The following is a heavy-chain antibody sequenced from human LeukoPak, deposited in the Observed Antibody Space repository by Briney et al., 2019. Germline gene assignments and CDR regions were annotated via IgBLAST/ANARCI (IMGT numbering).Heavy chain of an antibody. CDR3: ARDAPYYYDSSGYLGHDY. CDR1: GFTFSSYG. CDR2: ISSSSSYI. Sequence: PGGSLRLSCAASGFTFSSYGMHWVRQAPGKGPEWVSSISSSSSYIYYADSVKGRFTISRDNAKNSLYLQMNSLRAEDTAVYYCARDAPYYYDSSGYLGHDYWGQGTLVTVSS. J-gene: IGHJ4*02. V-gene: IGHV3-21*01. D-gene: IGHD3-22*01.